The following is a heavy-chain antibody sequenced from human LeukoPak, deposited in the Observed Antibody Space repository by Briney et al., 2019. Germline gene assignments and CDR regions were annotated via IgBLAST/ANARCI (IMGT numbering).Heavy chain of an antibody. CDR3: ARLYSSGWYEGDAFDI. CDR2: IYYSGST. CDR1: GGSISSGGYY. D-gene: IGHD6-19*01. V-gene: IGHV4-31*03. Sequence: PSETLSLTCTVSGGSISSGGYYWSWIRQHPGRGLEWVGYIYYSGSTYYNPSLKSRVTISVDTSKNQFSLKLSSVTAADTAVYYCARLYSSGWYEGDAFDIWGQGTMVTVSS. J-gene: IGHJ3*02.